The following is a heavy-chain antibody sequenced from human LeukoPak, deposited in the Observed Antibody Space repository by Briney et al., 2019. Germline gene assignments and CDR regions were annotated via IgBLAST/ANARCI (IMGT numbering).Heavy chain of an antibody. CDR2: ISWNSGSI. J-gene: IGHJ4*02. Sequence: GGSLRLSCAASGFTFDDYAMHWVRQAPGKGLEWVSGISWNSGSIGYADSMKGRFTISRDNAKNSLYLQMNSLRAEDTALYYCAKDIGAYYGSGSYYYWGQGTLVTVSS. D-gene: IGHD3-10*01. CDR3: AKDIGAYYGSGSYYY. CDR1: GFTFDDYA. V-gene: IGHV3-9*01.